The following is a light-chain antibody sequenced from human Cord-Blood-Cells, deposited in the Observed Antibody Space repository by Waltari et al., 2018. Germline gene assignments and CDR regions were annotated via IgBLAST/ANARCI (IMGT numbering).Light chain of an antibody. CDR3: CSYAGSYTFEV. Sequence: QSALTQPRSVSGSPGQSVTISCTGTSSDVGGYNYVPWYQQHPAKAPNLMIYDVSKRPSGVPDRFSGSKSGNTASLTISGLQAEDEADYYCCSYAGSYTFEVFGGGTKLTVL. J-gene: IGLJ2*01. CDR1: SSDVGGYNY. CDR2: DVS. V-gene: IGLV2-11*01.